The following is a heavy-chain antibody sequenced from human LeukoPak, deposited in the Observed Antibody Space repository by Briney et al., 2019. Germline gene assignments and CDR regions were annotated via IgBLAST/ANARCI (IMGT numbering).Heavy chain of an antibody. CDR1: GFTFDDYA. CDR3: AKASRIPLLWFGEASNGMDV. V-gene: IGHV3-9*01. Sequence: PGRSLRLSCAASGFTFDDYAMLWVRQAPGKGLEWVSGISWNSGSIGYADSVKGRFTISRDNAKNSLYLQMNSLRAEDTALYYCAKASRIPLLWFGEASNGMDVWGQGTTVTVSS. J-gene: IGHJ6*02. CDR2: ISWNSGSI. D-gene: IGHD3-10*01.